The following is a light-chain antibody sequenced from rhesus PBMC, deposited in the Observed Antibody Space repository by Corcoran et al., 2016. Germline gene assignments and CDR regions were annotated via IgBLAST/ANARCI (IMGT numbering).Light chain of an antibody. CDR1: QGINKE. J-gene: IGKJ3*01. CDR2: AAS. V-gene: IGKV1-94*01. Sequence: DIQMTQSPSPLSASVGDRVTVTCRASQGINKELSWYQQKPGKAPPLLSYAASSLQTGVSSRFVGSGSGTDFTLTLSSLQPEDVATYYCLQDYTTPFTFGPGTKLDIK. CDR3: LQDYTTPFT.